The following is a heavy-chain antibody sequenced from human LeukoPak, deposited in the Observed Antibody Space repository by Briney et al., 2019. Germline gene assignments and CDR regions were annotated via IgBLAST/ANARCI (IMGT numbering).Heavy chain of an antibody. Sequence: SETLSLTCTVSGGSISGYYWSWIRQPPGKGLEWIGEINHSGSTNYNPSLKSRVTISVDTSKNQFSLKLSSVTVADTAVYYCARGGWFGATYGMDVWGQGTTVTVSS. CDR2: INHSGST. CDR3: ARGGWFGATYGMDV. J-gene: IGHJ6*02. V-gene: IGHV4-34*01. CDR1: GGSISGYY. D-gene: IGHD3-10*01.